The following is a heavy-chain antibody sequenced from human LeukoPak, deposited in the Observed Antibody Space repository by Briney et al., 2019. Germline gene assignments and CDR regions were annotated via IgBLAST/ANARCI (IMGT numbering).Heavy chain of an antibody. Sequence: SSETLSLTCTVSGASVSSGRYYWSWIRQHPGKGLEWIAYIVDSERIYYNPSLKSRLILSLVTSENQFSLNLSSMTAADTAVYFCASGYGSGWFDAWGQGTLVAVSS. D-gene: IGHD5-18*01. CDR2: IVDSERI. J-gene: IGHJ5*02. CDR3: ASGYGSGWFDA. CDR1: GASVSSGRYY. V-gene: IGHV4-31*03.